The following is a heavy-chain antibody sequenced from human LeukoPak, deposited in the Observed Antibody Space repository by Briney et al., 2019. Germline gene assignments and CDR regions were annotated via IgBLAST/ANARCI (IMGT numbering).Heavy chain of an antibody. J-gene: IGHJ4*02. CDR1: GYTFTSYD. D-gene: IGHD6-6*01. V-gene: IGHV1-8*03. Sequence: ASVKVSCKASGYTFTSYDINWVRQATGQGLEWMGWMNPNSGNTGYAQKFQGRVTITRNTSISTAYMELSSLRSEDTAVYYCARVMVAAGPSNFPFGYWGQGTLVTVSS. CDR2: MNPNSGNT. CDR3: ARVMVAAGPSNFPFGY.